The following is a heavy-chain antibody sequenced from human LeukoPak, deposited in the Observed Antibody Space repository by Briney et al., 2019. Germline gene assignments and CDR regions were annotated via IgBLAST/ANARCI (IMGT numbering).Heavy chain of an antibody. Sequence: PGRSLRLSCAASGFTFDDYAMHWVRQAPGKGLEWVSGISYNSDTIAYADSVKGRFTISRDNAKNSLYLQMNSLRAEDTALYYCAKDYCGCVCYSGWYFDLWGRGTLVTVSS. V-gene: IGHV3-9*01. J-gene: IGHJ2*01. CDR2: ISYNSDTI. CDR3: AKDYCGCVCYSGWYFDL. CDR1: GFTFDDYA. D-gene: IGHD2-21*02.